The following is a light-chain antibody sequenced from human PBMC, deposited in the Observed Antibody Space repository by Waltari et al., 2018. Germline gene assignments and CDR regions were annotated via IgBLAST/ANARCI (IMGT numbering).Light chain of an antibody. CDR3: QQYNSYSPPYT. J-gene: IGKJ2*01. CDR2: GGT. V-gene: IGKV1-5*01. Sequence: DIQMTQSPSSLSASVGDTVTVTCRASQNIRTHLNWYQQKPATAPKLLMYGGTTLQRCVPSRFMGSASGTDVTLTIISLQPDDFATYYCQQYNSYSPPYTFGQGTKLEIK. CDR1: QNIRTH.